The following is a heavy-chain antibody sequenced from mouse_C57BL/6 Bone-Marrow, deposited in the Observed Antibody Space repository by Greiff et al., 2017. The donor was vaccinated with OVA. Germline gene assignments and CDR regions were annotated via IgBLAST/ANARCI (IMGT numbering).Heavy chain of an antibody. CDR2: ISSGGDYI. V-gene: IGHV5-9-1*02. Sequence: DVMLVESGEGLVKPGGSLKLSCAASGFTFSSYAMSWVRQTPEKRLEWVAYISSGGDYIYYADTVKGRFTISRDNARNTLYLQMSSLKSEDTAMYYCTRDRGGYYDYFDYWGQGTTLTVSS. CDR3: TRDRGGYYDYFDY. CDR1: GFTFSSYA. D-gene: IGHD2-3*01. J-gene: IGHJ2*01.